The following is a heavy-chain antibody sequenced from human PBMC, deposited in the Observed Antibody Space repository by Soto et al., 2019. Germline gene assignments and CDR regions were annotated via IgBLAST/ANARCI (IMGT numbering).Heavy chain of an antibody. Sequence: PGGSLRLSCAVSGFTVSNNYMSWVRQAPGKGLEWVAVIWYDGSNKYYADSVKGRFTISRDNSKNTLYLQMNSLRAEDTAVYYCARTNFDSVFYYYYGMDVWGQGTTVTVSS. CDR1: GFTVSNNY. V-gene: IGHV3-33*08. CDR3: ARTNFDSVFYYYYGMDV. D-gene: IGHD3-9*01. CDR2: IWYDGSNK. J-gene: IGHJ6*02.